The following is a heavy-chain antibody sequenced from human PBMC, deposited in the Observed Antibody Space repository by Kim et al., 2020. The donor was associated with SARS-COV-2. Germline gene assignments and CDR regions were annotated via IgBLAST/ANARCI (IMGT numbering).Heavy chain of an antibody. J-gene: IGHJ5*02. Sequence: SLKSRVTQAIDTSKTQFSLKLGSVTAADTAVYYCARALEVIAAARGWFDPWGQGTLVTVSS. CDR3: ARALEVIAAARGWFDP. D-gene: IGHD6-13*01. V-gene: IGHV4-34*01.